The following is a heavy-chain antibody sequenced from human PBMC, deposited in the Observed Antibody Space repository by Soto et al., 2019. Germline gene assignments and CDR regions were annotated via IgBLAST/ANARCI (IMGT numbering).Heavy chain of an antibody. CDR3: ARHRGCSGGSCYPEYFQH. CDR1: GGSISSYY. CDR2: IYYSGST. D-gene: IGHD2-15*01. V-gene: IGHV4-59*08. J-gene: IGHJ1*01. Sequence: PSXTLSLTCTVSGGSISSYYWSWIRQPPVEGLGWIGYIYYSGSTNYNPPLKSRVTISVDTSKTHFSLKLSSVTAADTALFYCARHRGCSGGSCYPEYFQHWGQGTLVTVSS.